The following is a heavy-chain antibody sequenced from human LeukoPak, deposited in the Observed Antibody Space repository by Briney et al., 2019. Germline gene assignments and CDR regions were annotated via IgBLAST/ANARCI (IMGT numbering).Heavy chain of an antibody. CDR3: ARVMKRGSGSCCGYYYYYMDV. J-gene: IGHJ6*03. Sequence: ASVKVSCKASGYTFTGYYMHWVRQAPGQGLEWMGWINPNSGGTNYAQKFQGRVTMTRDTSISTAYMELSRLRSDDTAVYYCARVMKRGSGSCCGYYYYYMDVWGKGTTVTVSS. CDR2: INPNSGGT. V-gene: IGHV1-2*02. CDR1: GYTFTGYY. D-gene: IGHD2-15*01.